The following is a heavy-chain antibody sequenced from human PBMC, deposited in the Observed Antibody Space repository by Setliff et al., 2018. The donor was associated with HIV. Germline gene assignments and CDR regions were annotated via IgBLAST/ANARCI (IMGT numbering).Heavy chain of an antibody. CDR1: GGTFSSYA. V-gene: IGHV1-69*05. J-gene: IGHJ5*02. Sequence: ASVKVSCKASGGTFSSYAISWVRQAPGQGLEWMGGIIPISGTVNYAQKFWGRVTITTHESTSTAYMELSSLRSEDTAVYYCARGTTPLGWFDPWGQGTLVTVSS. CDR2: IIPISGTV. D-gene: IGHD2-2*01. CDR3: ARGTTPLGWFDP.